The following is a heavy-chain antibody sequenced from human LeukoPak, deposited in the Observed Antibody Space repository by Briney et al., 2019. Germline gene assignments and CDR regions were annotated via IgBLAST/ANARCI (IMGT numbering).Heavy chain of an antibody. CDR2: VSYTGST. CDR1: GGSVTDNGFL. Sequence: PSETLPLTRTHPGGSVTDNGFLSGWVRQPPGEGLEWIGFVSYTGSTPYHPSLKTRVTMSIDTSKNQFSLNLTPVTAADTAVYYCARRGTYWNALVCWGQGALVTVSS. CDR3: ARRGTYWNALVC. J-gene: IGHJ4*02. V-gene: IGHV4-39*01. D-gene: IGHD1-1*01.